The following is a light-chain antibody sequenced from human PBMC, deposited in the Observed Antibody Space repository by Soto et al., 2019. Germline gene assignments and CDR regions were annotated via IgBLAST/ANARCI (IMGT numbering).Light chain of an antibody. Sequence: EIVLTQSPATLSVSPGERATLSCRTSQIVGTNLAWYQQKPGQAPRLLIHGAFIRAPGFPVRFRGTGSGSEFTLTISSLQSEDGALYFCQQYDKWPYTFGQGTNLEIK. CDR2: GAF. CDR3: QQYDKWPYT. CDR1: QIVGTN. V-gene: IGKV3-15*01. J-gene: IGKJ2*01.